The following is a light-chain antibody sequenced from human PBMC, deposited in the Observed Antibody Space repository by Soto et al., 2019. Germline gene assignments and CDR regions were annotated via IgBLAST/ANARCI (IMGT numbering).Light chain of an antibody. Sequence: QSALTQPPSASGSPGQSVAISCTGTSSDVGGYNYVYWYQQHPGKAPKLMIYEVNKWPSGVPDRFSGSKSGNTASLTVSGLQAEDESDYYCSSYAGSSNVFGTGTKLTVL. J-gene: IGLJ1*01. CDR3: SSYAGSSNV. CDR1: SSDVGGYNY. CDR2: EVN. V-gene: IGLV2-8*01.